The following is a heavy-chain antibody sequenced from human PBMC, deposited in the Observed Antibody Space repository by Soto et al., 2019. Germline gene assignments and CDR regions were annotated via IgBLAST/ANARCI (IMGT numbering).Heavy chain of an antibody. D-gene: IGHD1-1*01. V-gene: IGHV3-33*03. CDR3: VRVLGNKRGTHC. CDR1: GFTFSSYG. J-gene: IGHJ4*02. CDR2: IWYDGSNK. Sequence: GVSLRLSCAASGFTFSSYGMHWVRQAPGKGLEWVAVIWYDGSNKYYADSVKGRFTISRDNARDSLFLQMNSLRAEDTALYYCVRVLGNKRGTHCWGQGTPVTVSS.